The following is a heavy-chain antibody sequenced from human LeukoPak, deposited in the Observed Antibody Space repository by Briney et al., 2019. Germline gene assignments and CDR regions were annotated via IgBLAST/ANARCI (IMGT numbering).Heavy chain of an antibody. Sequence: ASVKVSCKVSGYTLTELSMHWVRQAPGKGLEWMGGFDPEDGETIYARKFQGRVTMTEDTSTDTAYMELSSLRSEDTAVYYCATGRADGYSFGYYYYMDVWGKGTTVTVSS. V-gene: IGHV1-24*01. D-gene: IGHD5-24*01. CDR3: ATGRADGYSFGYYYYMDV. CDR2: FDPEDGET. J-gene: IGHJ6*03. CDR1: GYTLTELS.